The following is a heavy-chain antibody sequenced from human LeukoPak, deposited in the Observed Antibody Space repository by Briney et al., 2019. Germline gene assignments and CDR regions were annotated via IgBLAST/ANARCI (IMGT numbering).Heavy chain of an antibody. J-gene: IGHJ4*02. CDR2: ITSDANI. Sequence: PGGSLRLSCAASGFTFSSYSMNWVRQAPGKGLEWVSSITSDANIYYADSLKGRISISRDNAKNSLFLQMISLRAEDTAVYYCARADYGDYGVDYWGQGTLVTVSS. D-gene: IGHD4-17*01. V-gene: IGHV3-21*01. CDR1: GFTFSSYS. CDR3: ARADYGDYGVDY.